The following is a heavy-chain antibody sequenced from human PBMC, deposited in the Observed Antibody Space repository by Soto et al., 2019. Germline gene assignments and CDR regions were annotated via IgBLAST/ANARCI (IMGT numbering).Heavy chain of an antibody. CDR3: AKDMGYDFWSGYLNDAFDI. D-gene: IGHD3-3*01. CDR1: GFTFSSYA. CDR2: ISGSGGST. Sequence: EVQLLESGGGLVQPEGSLRLSCAASGFTFSSYAMSWVRQAPGKGLEWVSAISGSGGSTYYADSVKGRFTISRDNSKNTLYLQMNSLRADDTAVYYCAKDMGYDFWSGYLNDAFDIWGQGTMVTVSS. J-gene: IGHJ3*02. V-gene: IGHV3-23*01.